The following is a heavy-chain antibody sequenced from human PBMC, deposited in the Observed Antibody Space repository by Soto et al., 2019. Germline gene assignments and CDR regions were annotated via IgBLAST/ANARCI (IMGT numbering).Heavy chain of an antibody. D-gene: IGHD1-26*01. V-gene: IGHV3-30*18. J-gene: IGHJ4*02. CDR3: AKDGAYTGTYQLAH. CDR1: GFTFSNYG. CDR2: LSNNGNNK. Sequence: QVQLVESGGRVVQPGMSLSLSCAASGFTFSNYGMHWVRQAPGKGLEWVTHLSNNGNNKLYADSVKGRFIISRDNSKNTLYLQMTSRIPEDTAVYYCAKDGAYTGTYQLAHWGQGTLVTVSS.